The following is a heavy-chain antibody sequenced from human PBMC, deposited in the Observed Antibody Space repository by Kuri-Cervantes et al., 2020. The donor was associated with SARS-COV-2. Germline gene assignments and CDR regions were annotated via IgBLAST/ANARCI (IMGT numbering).Heavy chain of an antibody. J-gene: IGHJ5*02. V-gene: IGHV3-23*01. Sequence: GGSLRLSCAASGFTFSGYAMSWVRQAPGKGREWVSGISGSGGSTYNADSVKGRFTISRDNSKITLYLQMNSVRAEDTGVYYGARDDVVAGTGGRLDPWGQGTLVTVSS. D-gene: IGHD6-19*01. CDR2: ISGSGGST. CDR1: GFTFSGYA. CDR3: ARDDVVAGTGGRLDP.